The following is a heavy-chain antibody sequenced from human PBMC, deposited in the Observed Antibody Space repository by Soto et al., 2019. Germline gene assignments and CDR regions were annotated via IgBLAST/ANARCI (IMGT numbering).Heavy chain of an antibody. CDR1: GVTFSSFS. Sequence: EVQLEESGGGLVKPGGSLRLSCTASGVTFSSFSFNWVRQAPGKGLEWVSFILSSSASIYYADSVKGRFTISRDNAKNSLYLQMNSLKDEDTAVYYCARDSGEQLVLRGFYYYYMDVRGKGTTVTVSS. D-gene: IGHD6-6*01. CDR2: ILSSSASI. V-gene: IGHV3-21*01. CDR3: ARDSGEQLVLRGFYYYYMDV. J-gene: IGHJ6*03.